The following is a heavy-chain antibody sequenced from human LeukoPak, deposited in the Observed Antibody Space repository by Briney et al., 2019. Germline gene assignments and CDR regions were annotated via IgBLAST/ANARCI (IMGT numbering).Heavy chain of an antibody. V-gene: IGHV3-7*01. D-gene: IGHD1-26*01. CDR2: INHNGNVN. CDR3: ARPSYGSGSYYV. J-gene: IGHJ4*02. Sequence: GGSLRLSCAASGFSFSSHSMNWVRQAPGKGLEWVASINHNGNVNYYVDSVKVRFTISRDNAKNTLYLQMNSLRAEDTAVYYCARPSYGSGSYYVWGQGTLVTVSS. CDR1: GFSFSSHS.